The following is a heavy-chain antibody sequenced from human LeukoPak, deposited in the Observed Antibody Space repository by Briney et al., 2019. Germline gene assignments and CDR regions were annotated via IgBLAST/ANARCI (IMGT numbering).Heavy chain of an antibody. CDR1: RGSISSGSYY. CDR2: INHSGST. J-gene: IGHJ4*02. D-gene: IGHD3-16*02. Sequence: SETLSLTCSVSRGSISSGSYYWGWIRQPPGKGLEWIGEINHSGSTNYNPSLKSRVTISVDTSKNQFSLKLSSVTAADTAVYYCARGPGYDYVWGSYRYTVPFDYWGQGTLVTVSS. V-gene: IGHV4-39*07. CDR3: ARGPGYDYVWGSYRYTVPFDY.